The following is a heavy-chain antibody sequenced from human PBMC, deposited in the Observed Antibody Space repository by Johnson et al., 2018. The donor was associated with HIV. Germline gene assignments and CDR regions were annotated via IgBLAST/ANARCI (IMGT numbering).Heavy chain of an antibody. Sequence: QVQLVESGGGLVQPGRSLRLSCAASGFTFSSYAMHWVRQAPGKGLEWVAVISSDGSNEYYADSVRGRFTISRDRSKSALYLQMNSLRAEDTAVYYCARQSLRAFDIWGQGTMVTVSS. CDR2: ISSDGSNE. J-gene: IGHJ3*02. CDR1: GFTFSSYA. V-gene: IGHV3-30*04. CDR3: ARQSLRAFDI.